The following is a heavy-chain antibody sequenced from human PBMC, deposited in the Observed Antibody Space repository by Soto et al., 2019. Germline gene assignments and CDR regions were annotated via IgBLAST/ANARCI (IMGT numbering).Heavy chain of an antibody. CDR3: ARAGSSWQFDP. CDR2: IIPILGIA. CDR1: GGTFSSYT. J-gene: IGHJ5*02. D-gene: IGHD6-13*01. V-gene: IGHV1-69*02. Sequence: QVQLVQSGAEVKKPGSSMKVSCKASGGTFSSYTISWVRQAPGQGLEWMGRIIPILGIANYAQKFQGRVTITADNSTSTAYMELSSLRSEDTAVYYCARAGSSWQFDPWGQGTLVTVSS.